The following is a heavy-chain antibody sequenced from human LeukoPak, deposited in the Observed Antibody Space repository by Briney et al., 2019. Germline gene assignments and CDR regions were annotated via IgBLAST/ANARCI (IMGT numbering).Heavy chain of an antibody. J-gene: IGHJ5*02. CDR3: VRGPYGASISKWFDP. D-gene: IGHD4/OR15-4a*01. Sequence: SETLSLTCTVSRDSISGYSWSWIRQSPGEGLEWIGYIYYSGDTAYNPSLRSRVTMSVDTSKNQFSLQLRSMTTADTAVYYCVRGPYGASISKWFDPWGQGTQVIVSP. CDR2: IYYSGDT. V-gene: IGHV4-59*01. CDR1: RDSISGYS.